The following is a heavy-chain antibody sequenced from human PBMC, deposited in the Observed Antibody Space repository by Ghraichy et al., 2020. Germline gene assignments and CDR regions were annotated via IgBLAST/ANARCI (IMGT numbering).Heavy chain of an antibody. V-gene: IGHV3-30-3*01. CDR2: ISYDGSNK. J-gene: IGHJ6*03. CDR3: ATGSYYNPMWYYYYMDV. CDR1: GFTFSSYA. D-gene: IGHD3-10*01. Sequence: GGSLRLSCAASGFTFSSYAMHWVRQAPGKGLEWVAVISYDGSNKYYADSVKGRFTISRDNSKNTLYLQMNSLRAEDTAVYYCATGSYYNPMWYYYYMDVWGKGTTVTVSS.